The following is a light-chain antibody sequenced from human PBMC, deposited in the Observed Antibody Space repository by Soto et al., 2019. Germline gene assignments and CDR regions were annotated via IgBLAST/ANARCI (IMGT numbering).Light chain of an antibody. Sequence: EIVLTQSPPTLSLFPGERATLSCRASRSVSSYLAWYQQKPGQAPRLLIYDASHRATGIPARFSGSGSGTDFTLTISSLEPEDFAVYYCQQRSNWPLAFGGGTKVEIK. J-gene: IGKJ4*01. CDR3: QQRSNWPLA. V-gene: IGKV3-11*01. CDR1: RSVSSY. CDR2: DAS.